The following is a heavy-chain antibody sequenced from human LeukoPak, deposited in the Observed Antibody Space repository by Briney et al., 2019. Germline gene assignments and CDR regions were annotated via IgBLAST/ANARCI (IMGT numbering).Heavy chain of an antibody. CDR2: IYYSGST. J-gene: IGHJ3*02. V-gene: IGHV4-59*01. CDR1: GGSISSYY. Sequence: SETLSLTCTVSGGSISSYYWSWIRQPPGEGLEWIGYIYYSGSTNYNPSLKSRVTISVDTSKNQFSLKLSSMTAADTAVYYCARGRFLDAFDIWGQGTMVTVSS. CDR3: ARGRFLDAFDI. D-gene: IGHD3-3*01.